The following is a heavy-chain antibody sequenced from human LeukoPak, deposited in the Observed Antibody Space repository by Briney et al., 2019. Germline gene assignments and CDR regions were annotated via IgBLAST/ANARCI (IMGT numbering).Heavy chain of an antibody. CDR1: GYTFTNYY. D-gene: IGHD3-22*01. CDR2: INPSGGST. CDR3: ARGHYYDSRAYFHFEY. V-gene: IGHV1-46*01. Sequence: ASVKVSCKASGYTFTNYYMHWVRQAPGQGLEWMGIINPSGGSTSYAQKFQGRVTMTRDTSTSTVYVELSSLRSEDTAMYYCARGHYYDSRAYFHFEYWGQGTLVTVSS. J-gene: IGHJ4*02.